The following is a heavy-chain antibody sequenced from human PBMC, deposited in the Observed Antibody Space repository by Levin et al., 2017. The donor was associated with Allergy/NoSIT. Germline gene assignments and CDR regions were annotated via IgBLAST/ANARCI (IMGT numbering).Heavy chain of an antibody. J-gene: IGHJ4*02. V-gene: IGHV4-4*07. CDR1: GGSISSYY. D-gene: IGHD2-15*01. CDR3: AATSRYCSGGSCYHQLDY. CDR2: IYTSGST. Sequence: GSLRLSCTVSGGSISSYYWSWIRQPAGKGLEWIGRIYTSGSTNYNPSLKSRVTMSVDTSKNQFSLKLSSVTAADTAVYYCAATSRYCSGGSCYHQLDYWGQGTLVTVSS.